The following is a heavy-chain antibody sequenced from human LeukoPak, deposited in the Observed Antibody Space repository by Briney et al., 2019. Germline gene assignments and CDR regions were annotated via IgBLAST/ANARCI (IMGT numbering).Heavy chain of an antibody. Sequence: SETLSLTCTVSGGSISSSSYYWGWIRQPPGKGLEWIGSIYYSGSTYYSPSLKSRVTISVDTSKNQFSLKLSSVTAADTAVYYCARGRIAVAFRTNWFDPWGQGTLVTVSS. CDR2: IYYSGST. J-gene: IGHJ5*02. V-gene: IGHV4-39*07. CDR3: ARGRIAVAFRTNWFDP. CDR1: GGSISSSSYY. D-gene: IGHD6-19*01.